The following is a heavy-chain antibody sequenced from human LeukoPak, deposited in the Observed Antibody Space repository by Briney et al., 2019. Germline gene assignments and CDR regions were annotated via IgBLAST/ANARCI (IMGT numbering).Heavy chain of an antibody. CDR1: GFTFSTYA. Sequence: GGSLRLSCVASGFTFSTYAVHWVRQAPGKGLEWVAVISYNGRTQYYADSLKGRFTISRDNSKNTLYLQMNSLTTEDTAVYYCARDGPGLGTNAFDVWGQGTMVSVSS. D-gene: IGHD7-27*01. J-gene: IGHJ3*01. CDR3: ARDGPGLGTNAFDV. CDR2: ISYNGRTQ. V-gene: IGHV3-30*04.